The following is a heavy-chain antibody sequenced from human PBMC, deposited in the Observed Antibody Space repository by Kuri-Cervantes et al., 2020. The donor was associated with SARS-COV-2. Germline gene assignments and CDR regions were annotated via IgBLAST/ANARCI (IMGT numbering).Heavy chain of an antibody. CDR3: AFSPNFVVVSPYAFDI. Sequence: GGSLRLSCAASGFTFSSYAMSWVRQAPGKGLEWVSAISGSGGSTYYADSVKGRFTISRDNSKNTLYLQMHSLRAEDTAVYYCAFSPNFVVVSPYAFDIWGQGTMVTVSS. CDR2: ISGSGGST. D-gene: IGHD2-2*01. CDR1: GFTFSSYA. J-gene: IGHJ3*02. V-gene: IGHV3-23*01.